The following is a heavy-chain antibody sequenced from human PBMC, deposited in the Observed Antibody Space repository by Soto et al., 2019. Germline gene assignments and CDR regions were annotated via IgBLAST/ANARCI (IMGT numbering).Heavy chain of an antibody. CDR3: AKDTFMVRGAAINWFDP. V-gene: IGHV3-30*18. CDR1: GFTFSSYG. Sequence: GGSLRLSCAASGFTFSSYGMHWVRQAPGKGLEWVAVISYDGSNKYYADSVKGRFTISRDNSKNTLYLQMNSLRAEDTAVYYCAKDTFMVRGAAINWFDPWGQGTLVTVSS. D-gene: IGHD3-10*01. CDR2: ISYDGSNK. J-gene: IGHJ5*02.